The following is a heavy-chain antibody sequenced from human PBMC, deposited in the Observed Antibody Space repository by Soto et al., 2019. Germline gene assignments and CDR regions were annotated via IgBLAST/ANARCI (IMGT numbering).Heavy chain of an antibody. Sequence: GESLKISCKASGYSFTSYWIGWVRQTPGKGLEWMGIFYPGDSETRYSPSFQGQATISADKSISTAYLQWSSLRASDTAIYFCARQHITRVRGVSSTGMDVWGQGTTVTVSS. CDR3: ARQHITRVRGVSSTGMDV. CDR1: GYSFTSYW. J-gene: IGHJ6*02. D-gene: IGHD3-10*01. CDR2: FYPGDSET. V-gene: IGHV5-51*01.